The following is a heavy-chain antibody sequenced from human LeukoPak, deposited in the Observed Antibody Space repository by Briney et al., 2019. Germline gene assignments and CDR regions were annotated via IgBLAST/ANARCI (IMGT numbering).Heavy chain of an antibody. CDR3: AREWGTTASLYYYYYMDV. CDR1: GYSFVGYG. V-gene: IGHV1-18*01. D-gene: IGHD1-1*01. J-gene: IGHJ6*03. CDR2: FNPENGNT. Sequence: ASVKVSCKASGYSFVGYGITWVRQAPGQGLEWMGWFNPENGNTNYAQKVQGRVTMTTDTSTSTAYMELRSLRSDDTAVYYCAREWGTTASLYYYYYMDVWGKGTTVTVSS.